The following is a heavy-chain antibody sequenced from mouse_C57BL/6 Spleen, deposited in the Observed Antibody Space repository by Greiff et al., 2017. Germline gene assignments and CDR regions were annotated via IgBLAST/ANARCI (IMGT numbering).Heavy chain of an antibody. CDR2: IYPSDSET. Sequence: VQLQQSGAELVRPGSSVKLSCKASGYTFTSYWMDWVKQRPGQGLEWIGNIYPSDSETHYNQKFKDKATLTVDKSSSTAYMQLSSLTSEDSAVYYCARDGNSPYYYAMDYWGQGTSVTVSS. D-gene: IGHD2-1*01. V-gene: IGHV1-61*01. CDR3: ARDGNSPYYYAMDY. J-gene: IGHJ4*01. CDR1: GYTFTSYW.